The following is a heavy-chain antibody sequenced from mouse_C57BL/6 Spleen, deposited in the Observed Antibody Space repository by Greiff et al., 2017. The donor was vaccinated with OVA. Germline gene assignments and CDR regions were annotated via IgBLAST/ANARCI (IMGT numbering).Heavy chain of an antibody. CDR2: ISSGGSYT. Sequence: EVHLVESGGDLVKPGGSLKLSCAASGFTFSSYGMSWVRQTPDQRLEWVATISSGGSYTYYPDSVKGRFTISRDNAKNTLYLQMSSLKSEDTAMYYCASLGDYWGQGTTLTVSS. J-gene: IGHJ2*01. V-gene: IGHV5-6*01. D-gene: IGHD4-1*01. CDR1: GFTFSSYG. CDR3: ASLGDY.